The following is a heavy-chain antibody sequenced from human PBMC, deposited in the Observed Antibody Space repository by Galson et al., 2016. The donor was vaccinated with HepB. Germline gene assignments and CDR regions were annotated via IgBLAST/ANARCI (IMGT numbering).Heavy chain of an antibody. D-gene: IGHD4-17*01. J-gene: IGHJ4*02. CDR1: GITFNSYG. CDR3: ASGTTMTPDYFDY. Sequence: SLRLSCAASGITFNSYGTHWVRQAPGKGLEWVALVWYDEINKFYRDSVKGRFTISRDNSKNTLYLQMNNLRAEDTAVYYCASGTTMTPDYFDYWGQGTLVTVSS. CDR2: VWYDEINK. V-gene: IGHV3-33*01.